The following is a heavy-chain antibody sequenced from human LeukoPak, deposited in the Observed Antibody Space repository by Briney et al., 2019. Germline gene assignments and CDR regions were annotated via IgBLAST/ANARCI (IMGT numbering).Heavy chain of an antibody. V-gene: IGHV4-39*01. J-gene: IGHJ4*02. CDR1: GGSISSSGYY. Sequence: SETLSLICSVSGGSISSSGYYWGWIRQPPGKGLEWIGSIYYSGNTFHNPSLKSRVIISIDTSKNQFSLELSSVTAADTAVYYCVGHPAGRAVAGSYWGQGTLVTVSS. CDR3: VGHPAGRAVAGSY. CDR2: IYYSGNT. D-gene: IGHD6-19*01.